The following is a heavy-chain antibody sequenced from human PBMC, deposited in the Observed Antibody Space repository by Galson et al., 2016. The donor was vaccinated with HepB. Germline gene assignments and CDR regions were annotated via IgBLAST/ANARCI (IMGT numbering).Heavy chain of an antibody. V-gene: IGHV3-15*07. CDR2: SKSKNDGGAI. Sequence: SLRLSCAVSGFTFNNAWMNWVRQAPGKGLEWVGRSKSKNDGGAIDYAAPVEGRFTISRDDSRNSVYLQMDSLRADVPAVYFCAPLGFCGTTTCNFWGQGTLVTVSS. D-gene: IGHD2-2*01. CDR3: APLGFCGTTTCNF. CDR1: GFTFNNAW. J-gene: IGHJ4*02.